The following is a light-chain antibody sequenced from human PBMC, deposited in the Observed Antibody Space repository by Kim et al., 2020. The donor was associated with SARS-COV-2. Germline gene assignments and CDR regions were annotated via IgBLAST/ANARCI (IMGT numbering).Light chain of an antibody. V-gene: IGLV2-14*04. Sequence: GQSITISCTGTSSDVGGYNYVSWYQQHPGKAPKLMIYDVNKRPSGVSNRFSGSKSGNTASLTISGLQGEDEADYYCSSYTSSSTFIFGTGTKVTVL. CDR2: DVN. J-gene: IGLJ1*01. CDR3: SSYTSSSTFI. CDR1: SSDVGGYNY.